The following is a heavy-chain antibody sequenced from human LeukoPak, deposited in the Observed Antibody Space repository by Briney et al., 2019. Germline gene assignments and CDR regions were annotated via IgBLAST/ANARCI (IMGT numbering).Heavy chain of an antibody. CDR3: ARDMRATSGPGWFDP. D-gene: IGHD6-19*01. Sequence: GGSLRLSCAGSGFTLSKHWMHWVRQAPGKGLEWVSYISSSSSTIYYADSVKGRFTISRDNAKNSLYLQMNSLRAEDTAVYYCARDMRATSGPGWFDPWGQGTLVTVSS. J-gene: IGHJ5*02. CDR1: GFTLSKHW. CDR2: ISSSSSTI. V-gene: IGHV3-48*01.